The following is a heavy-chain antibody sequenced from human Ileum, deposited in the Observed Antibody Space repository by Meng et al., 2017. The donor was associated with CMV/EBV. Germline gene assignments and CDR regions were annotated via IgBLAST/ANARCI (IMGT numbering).Heavy chain of an antibody. V-gene: IGHV3-74*01. CDR3: TSVYPSHIEY. CDR2: INSDGSTI. J-gene: IGHJ4*02. Sequence: GGSLRLSCEASGFTFSTHWMHWFRQLPGKGLVWVARINSDGSTIDYAASVRGRFSISRDNAKNTLSLQMNSLRSEYTALYYCTSVYPSHIEYWGQGTLVTVSS. CDR1: GFTFSTHW.